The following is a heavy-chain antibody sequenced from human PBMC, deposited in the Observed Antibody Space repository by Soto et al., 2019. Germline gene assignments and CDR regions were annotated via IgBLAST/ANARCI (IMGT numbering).Heavy chain of an antibody. J-gene: IGHJ4*02. V-gene: IGHV1-2*02. CDR1: GYTFTAYY. Sequence: ASVKVSCKASGYTFTAYYLHWVRQAPGQGLEWMGWINPNSGGTNYAQKFQGRVTMTGDTSINTVYMDLTRLTSDDTAVYYCARRGEGSIEASLDYWGQGTLVTVSS. CDR3: ARRGEGSIEASLDY. CDR2: INPNSGGT. D-gene: IGHD7-27*01.